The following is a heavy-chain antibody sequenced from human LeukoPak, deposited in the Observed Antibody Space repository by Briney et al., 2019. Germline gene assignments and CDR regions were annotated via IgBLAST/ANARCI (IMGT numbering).Heavy chain of an antibody. CDR1: GFTFSSYA. D-gene: IGHD6-19*01. V-gene: IGHV3-23*01. CDR3: AKDWSPRWLVLRDDSEYFHH. J-gene: IGHJ1*01. CDR2: VSGSGHTT. Sequence: GGSLRLSCAASGFTFSSYALSWVRQAPGKGMEWVSTVSGSGHTTYYADSVKGRFTISRDNSKSTVYLQMSSLRVEDTAVYTCAKDWSPRWLVLRDDSEYFHHWGQDTLVTVSS.